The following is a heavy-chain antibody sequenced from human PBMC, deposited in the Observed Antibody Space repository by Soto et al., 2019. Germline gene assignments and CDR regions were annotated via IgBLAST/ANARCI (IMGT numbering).Heavy chain of an antibody. J-gene: IGHJ6*02. V-gene: IGHV3-21*01. Sequence: EVHLVESGGGLVKPGGSLRLSCAVSGFTFSSCTMNLVRQAPGKGLEWVSSISPSTSHIYYADSVKGRFTISRDNAKNSLFLQLNSLRVEDTAVYYCSGCSGGACHQNYGMDVWGQGTTVTVSS. CDR1: GFTFSSCT. CDR3: SGCSGGACHQNYGMDV. D-gene: IGHD2-15*01. CDR2: ISPSTSHI.